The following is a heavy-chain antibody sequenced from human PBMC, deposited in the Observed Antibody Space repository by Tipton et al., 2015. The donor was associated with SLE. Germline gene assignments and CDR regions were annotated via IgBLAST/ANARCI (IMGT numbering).Heavy chain of an antibody. Sequence: TLSLTCTVSGGSISSYYWSWIRQPPGKGLEWIGYIYYSGSTNYNPSLKSRVTILVDTSKNQFSLKLSSVTAADTAVYYCARHIVVVPEAFDIWGQGTMVTVSS. CDR1: GGSISSYY. CDR2: IYYSGST. CDR3: ARHIVVVPEAFDI. D-gene: IGHD2-21*01. V-gene: IGHV4-59*08. J-gene: IGHJ3*02.